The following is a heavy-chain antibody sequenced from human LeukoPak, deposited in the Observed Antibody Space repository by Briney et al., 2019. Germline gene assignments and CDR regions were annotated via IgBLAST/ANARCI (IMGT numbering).Heavy chain of an antibody. D-gene: IGHD6-19*01. J-gene: IGHJ4*02. Sequence: ASVKVSCKASGYTFTSCDINWVRQATGQGLEWMGWRNPNSGNTGYGQSFQGRITMTRGISIGTAYMELSNLTSEDTAIYYCTRGSSGRRDNWGQGTLVTVSA. CDR3: TRGSSGRRDN. CDR1: GYTFTSCD. CDR2: RNPNSGNT. V-gene: IGHV1-8*01.